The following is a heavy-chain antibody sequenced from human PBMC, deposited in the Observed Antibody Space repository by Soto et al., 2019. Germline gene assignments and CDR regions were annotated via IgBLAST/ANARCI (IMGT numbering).Heavy chain of an antibody. D-gene: IGHD1-7*01. V-gene: IGHV3-15*07. CDR1: GFTFTTAW. J-gene: IGHJ4*01. CDR3: TTDSYFTMELVRFDF. Sequence: GGSLRLSCAASGFTFTTAWMNWVRQAPGKGLEWVGRIKSKNDGGTADFAAPVKGRFAIPRDDSKNMVDLQMNNLKTEDTAVYYCTTDSYFTMELVRFDFWGLGTLVTVSS. CDR2: IKSKNDGGTA.